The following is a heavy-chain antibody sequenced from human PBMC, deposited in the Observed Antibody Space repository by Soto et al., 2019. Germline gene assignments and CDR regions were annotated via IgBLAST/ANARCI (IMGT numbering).Heavy chain of an antibody. Sequence: QVQLVQSGAGVKKPGASVKVSCKASGYTFTSYGISWVRQAPGQGLEWMGWISAYNGNTNYAQKLQGRVTMTTDTSTSTAYMELRSLRSDDTAVYYCARTYYDFWSGYRNWFDPWGQGTLVTVSS. D-gene: IGHD3-3*01. CDR3: ARTYYDFWSGYRNWFDP. J-gene: IGHJ5*02. CDR1: GYTFTSYG. V-gene: IGHV1-18*01. CDR2: ISAYNGNT.